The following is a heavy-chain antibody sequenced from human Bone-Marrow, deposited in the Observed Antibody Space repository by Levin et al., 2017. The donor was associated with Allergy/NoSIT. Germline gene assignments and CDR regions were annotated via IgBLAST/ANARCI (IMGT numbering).Heavy chain of an antibody. Sequence: GESLKISCAASGITFSNYFMNWVRQAPGKGLEWVAVINQDGSEIYYGDSVKGRFTISRDNAKHSLYLQVNSLRADDTAVYYCAGGMGWLVDYWGQGTLVTVSS. CDR1: GITFSNYF. CDR2: INQDGSEI. J-gene: IGHJ4*02. V-gene: IGHV3-7*03. CDR3: AGGMGWLVDY. D-gene: IGHD6-19*01.